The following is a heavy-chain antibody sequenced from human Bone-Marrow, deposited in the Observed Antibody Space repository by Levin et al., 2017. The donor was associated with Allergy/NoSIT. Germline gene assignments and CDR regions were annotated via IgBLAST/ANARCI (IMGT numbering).Heavy chain of an antibody. CDR1: GFTFSDYF. Sequence: GGSLRLSCVASGFTFSDYFMTWIRQAPGKGLEWVSYISSGSSHIYYAESVKGRFTISRDNAKNSLYLQMNSLRPEDTAMYYCARAITSNYYDSSGASFQHWGQGTLVTVS. D-gene: IGHD3-22*01. J-gene: IGHJ1*01. CDR2: ISSGSSHI. CDR3: ARAITSNYYDSSGASFQH. V-gene: IGHV3-11*01.